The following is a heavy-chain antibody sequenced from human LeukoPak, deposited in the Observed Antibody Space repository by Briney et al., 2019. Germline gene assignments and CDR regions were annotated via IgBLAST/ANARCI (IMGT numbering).Heavy chain of an antibody. CDR3: AKARIAVAVREDLDY. CDR2: IRYDGSNK. V-gene: IGHV3-30*02. D-gene: IGHD6-19*01. Sequence: PGGSLRLSCAASGFTLISYGMHTVRQAPGKGLEWVAFIRYDGSNKYYADSVKGRFTISRDNSKNTLYLQMNSLRAADTAVYYCAKARIAVAVREDLDYWGQGTLVTVSS. J-gene: IGHJ4*02. CDR1: GFTLISYG.